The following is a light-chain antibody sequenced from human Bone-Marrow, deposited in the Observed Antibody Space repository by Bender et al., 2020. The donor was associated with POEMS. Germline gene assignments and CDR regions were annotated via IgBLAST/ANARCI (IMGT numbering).Light chain of an antibody. J-gene: IGLJ3*02. CDR2: AND. Sequence: QSVLTQPPSVSGAPGHRVSIPCTGSSSNIGAGYDVNWYQLLPGTAPKLLIYANDERPSGVPDRFSGSKSGTSASLAITGLQAEDEADYYCQSYDSSLSGFWVFGGGTKLTVL. V-gene: IGLV1-40*01. CDR1: SSNIGAGYD. CDR3: QSYDSSLSGFWV.